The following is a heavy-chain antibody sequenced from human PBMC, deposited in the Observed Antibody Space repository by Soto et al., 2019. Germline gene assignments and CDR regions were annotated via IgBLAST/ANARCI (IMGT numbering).Heavy chain of an antibody. Sequence: QVQLVQSGAEVKKPGASVKVSCKASGDTFTDYYIHWVRQAPGQGLEWMGTVNPSGGHTTYAQHFLGRMTMTRDTSTSTLYMELTSLISEHTAVYYCARGGHVVVVTAALDYWGQGTLVTVSS. CDR3: ARGGHVVVVTAALDY. D-gene: IGHD2-21*02. CDR1: GDTFTDYY. CDR2: VNPSGGHT. J-gene: IGHJ4*02. V-gene: IGHV1-46*01.